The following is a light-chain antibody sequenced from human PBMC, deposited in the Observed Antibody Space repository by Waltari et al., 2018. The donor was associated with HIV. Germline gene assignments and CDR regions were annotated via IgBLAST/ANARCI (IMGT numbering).Light chain of an antibody. CDR3: QQYGTSVT. Sequence: EIVLTQSPGTLSLSSGERVTLSCRASQSVAGNHLAWYQQRTGQAPRLLLDDTYRRATGIPDRFSGSGSGTDFTLTIGSLEPEDFAVYYCQQYGTSVTFGQGTRLEIK. CDR2: DTY. V-gene: IGKV3-20*01. J-gene: IGKJ5*01. CDR1: QSVAGNH.